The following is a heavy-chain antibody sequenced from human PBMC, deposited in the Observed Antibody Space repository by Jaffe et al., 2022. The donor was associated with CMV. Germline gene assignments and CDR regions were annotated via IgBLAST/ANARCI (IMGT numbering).Heavy chain of an antibody. J-gene: IGHJ3*02. D-gene: IGHD1-26*01. CDR3: AKYHQNSYPLIGGAFDI. CDR2: ISGSGGST. V-gene: IGHV3-23*01. Sequence: EVQLLESGGGLVQPGGSLRLSCAASGFTFSSYAMSWVRQAPGKGLEWVSAISGSGGSTYYADSVKGRFTISRDNSKNTLYLQMNSLRAEDTAVYYCAKYHQNSYPLIGGAFDIWGQGTMVTVSS. CDR1: GFTFSSYA.